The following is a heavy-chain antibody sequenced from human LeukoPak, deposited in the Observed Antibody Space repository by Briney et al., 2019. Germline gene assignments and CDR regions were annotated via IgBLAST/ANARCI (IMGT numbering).Heavy chain of an antibody. D-gene: IGHD5-18*01. CDR2: IRFDGTNK. CDR3: AKGYSYGYEY. J-gene: IGHJ4*02. V-gene: IGHV3-30*02. CDR1: GFTFRSSA. Sequence: PGGSLRLSCAAPGFTFRSSAMHWVRQAPGKGLEWVAFIRFDGTNKYYADSVKGRFTISRDNSKNTLYLQMNSLRAEDTAVYYCAKGYSYGYEYWGQGALVTVSS.